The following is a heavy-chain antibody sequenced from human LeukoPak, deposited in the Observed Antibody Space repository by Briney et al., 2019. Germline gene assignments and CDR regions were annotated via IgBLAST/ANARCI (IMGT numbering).Heavy chain of an antibody. CDR1: GGSISTSNYY. D-gene: IGHD3-22*01. V-gene: IGHV4-61*01. Sequence: SETLSLTCTVSGGSISTSNYYWSWIRQPPGKGLEWIGYIYYSGSTNYNPSLKSRVTISVDTSENQFSLKLSSVTAADTAVYYCARDRGDDSSGYYYGGYYYYMDVWGKGTTVTVSS. J-gene: IGHJ6*03. CDR2: IYYSGST. CDR3: ARDRGDDSSGYYYGGYYYYMDV.